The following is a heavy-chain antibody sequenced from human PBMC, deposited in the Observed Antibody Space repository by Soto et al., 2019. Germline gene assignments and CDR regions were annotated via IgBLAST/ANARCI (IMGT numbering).Heavy chain of an antibody. CDR1: GYTFTSYY. CDR2: INPSGGST. J-gene: IGHJ4*02. D-gene: IGHD3-22*01. CDR3: ARDPLSGDSSGYYYDPAFDY. Sequence: ASVKVSCKASGYTFTSYYMHWVRQAPGQGLEWMGIINPSGGSTSYAQKFQGRVTMTRDTSTSTVYMELSSLRSEDTAVYYCARDPLSGDSSGYYYDPAFDYWGQGTLVTVSS. V-gene: IGHV1-46*01.